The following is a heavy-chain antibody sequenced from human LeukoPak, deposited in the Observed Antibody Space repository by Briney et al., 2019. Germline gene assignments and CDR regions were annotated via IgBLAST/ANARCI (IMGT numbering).Heavy chain of an antibody. D-gene: IGHD1-26*01. Sequence: SETLSLTCTVSGGSISSGSYYWSWIRQPAGKGLEWIGRIYTSGSTNYNPSLKSRVTISVDTSKNQFSLKLSSVTAADTAVYYCARVGAIPFDYWGQGTLVTVSS. CDR2: IYTSGST. J-gene: IGHJ4*02. CDR3: ARVGAIPFDY. V-gene: IGHV4-61*02. CDR1: GGSISSGSYY.